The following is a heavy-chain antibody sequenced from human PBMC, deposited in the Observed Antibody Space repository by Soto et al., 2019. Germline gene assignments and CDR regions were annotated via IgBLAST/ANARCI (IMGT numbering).Heavy chain of an antibody. CDR1: GGSISSYY. Sequence: PSETLSLTCTVSGGSISSYYWGWIRQPPGKGLEWIGTIYYSRSTYFNPSLKSRVTISVDTSKNQFSLKLSSVTAADTAVYYCARSLGFCISTSCYPDAFDIWGQGTMVTVSS. CDR2: IYYSRST. CDR3: ARSLGFCISTSCYPDAFDI. D-gene: IGHD2-2*01. J-gene: IGHJ3*02. V-gene: IGHV4-39*01.